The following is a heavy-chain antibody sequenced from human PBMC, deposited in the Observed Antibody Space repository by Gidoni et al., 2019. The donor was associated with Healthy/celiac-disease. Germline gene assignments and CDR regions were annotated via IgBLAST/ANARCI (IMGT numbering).Heavy chain of an antibody. CDR2: IKQDGSEK. D-gene: IGHD2-15*01. Sequence: EVQLVESGGGLVQPGGSLRLSCAASGFTFSSYWMSWVRQAPGKGLEWVANIKQDGSEKYYVDSVKGRFTISRDNAKNSLYLQMNSLRAEDTAVYYCATLAALYYFDYWGQGTLVTVSS. V-gene: IGHV3-7*01. CDR3: ATLAALYYFDY. J-gene: IGHJ4*02. CDR1: GFTFSSYW.